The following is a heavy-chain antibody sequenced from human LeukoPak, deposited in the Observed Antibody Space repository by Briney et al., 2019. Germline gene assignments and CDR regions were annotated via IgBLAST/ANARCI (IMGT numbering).Heavy chain of an antibody. CDR1: GGTFSSYA. Sequence: SVKVSCKASGGTFSSYAISWVRQAPGQGLEWMGGIIPIFGTANYAQKSQGRVTITADKSTSTAYMELSSLRSEDTAVYYCAREIRGYSYGSTFFDIWGQGTMVTVSS. CDR3: AREIRGYSYGSTFFDI. V-gene: IGHV1-69*06. D-gene: IGHD5-18*01. J-gene: IGHJ3*02. CDR2: IIPIFGTA.